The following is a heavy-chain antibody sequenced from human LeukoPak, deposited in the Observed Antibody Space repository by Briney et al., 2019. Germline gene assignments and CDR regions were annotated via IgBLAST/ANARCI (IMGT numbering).Heavy chain of an antibody. CDR2: ISYDGSNK. D-gene: IGHD6-19*01. Sequence: GGSLRLSCAASGFTFSSYAMHWVRQAPGKGLEWVAVISYDGSNKYYADSVKGRFTISRDNSKNTLYLQMNSLRAEDTAVYYCARVDSSGWFDPWGQGTLVTVSS. V-gene: IGHV3-30-3*01. CDR1: GFTFSSYA. CDR3: ARVDSSGWFDP. J-gene: IGHJ5*02.